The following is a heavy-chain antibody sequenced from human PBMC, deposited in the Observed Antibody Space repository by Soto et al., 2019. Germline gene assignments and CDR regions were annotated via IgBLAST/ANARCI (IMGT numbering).Heavy chain of an antibody. D-gene: IGHD4-17*01. Sequence: GGSLRLSCAASGFTFSDYYMSWIRQAPGKGLEWVSYISSSGSTIYYADSVKGRFTISRDNAENSLYLQMNSLGAEDTAVYYCARVHGVYVFDYWGQGTLVTVSS. CDR3: ARVHGVYVFDY. V-gene: IGHV3-11*01. CDR1: GFTFSDYY. J-gene: IGHJ4*02. CDR2: ISSSGSTI.